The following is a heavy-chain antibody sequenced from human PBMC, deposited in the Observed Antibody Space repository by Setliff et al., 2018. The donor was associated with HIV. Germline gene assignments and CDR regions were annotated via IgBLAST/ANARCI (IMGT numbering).Heavy chain of an antibody. CDR1: GYSVSSASYY. J-gene: IGHJ6*03. D-gene: IGHD6-6*01. V-gene: IGHV4-61*01. Sequence: SETLSLTCTVSGYSVSSASYYWSWIRQPPGKGLEWIGYIYYSGTTKYNPSLKSRVTISVDTSKNQFSLKLSSVTAADTAVYYCASEAWTSYRSSSGYYYYYMDGWGKGTTVTVSS. CDR2: IYYSGTT. CDR3: ASEAWTSYRSSSGYYYYYMDG.